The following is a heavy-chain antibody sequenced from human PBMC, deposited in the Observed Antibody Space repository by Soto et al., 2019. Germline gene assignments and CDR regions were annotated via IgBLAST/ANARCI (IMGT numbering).Heavy chain of an antibody. V-gene: IGHV1-2*02. CDR3: SKDLTRQLAYWLDP. Sequence: ASVKVSCKASGFSFTGYYIHWLRQAPGQGLEWMGWINAHSGGTEYAQKFQGRVTLTRDTSIATAYLTLTSLTSDDTALYYCSKDLTRQLAYWLDPWGQGTQVTVSS. CDR1: GFSFTGYY. CDR2: INAHSGGT. D-gene: IGHD6-6*01. J-gene: IGHJ5*02.